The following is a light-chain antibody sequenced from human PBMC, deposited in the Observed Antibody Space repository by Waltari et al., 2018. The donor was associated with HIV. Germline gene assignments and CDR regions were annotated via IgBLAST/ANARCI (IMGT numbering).Light chain of an antibody. V-gene: IGLV1-44*01. J-gene: IGLJ3*02. CDR1: SSNFGSNN. Sequence: QSVLTQPPSASGTPGQRVTISCSGSSSNFGSNNVNWYQQLPGTAPKLLIYSNIQRPSGVPDRFSCSKSGTSASLAISGLQSDDEADYYCAAWDDSLNGLWVFGGGTKLTVL. CDR2: SNI. CDR3: AAWDDSLNGLWV.